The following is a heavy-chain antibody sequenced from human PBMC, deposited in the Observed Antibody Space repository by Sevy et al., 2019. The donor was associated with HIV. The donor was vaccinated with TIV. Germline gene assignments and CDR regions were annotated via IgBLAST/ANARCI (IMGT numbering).Heavy chain of an antibody. V-gene: IGHV1-18*01. Sequence: ASVKVSCKTSGFLFDDYSIAWIRQAPGQGLEWLGRIAGHSGDTDYAERFQGRVTMTTRPSTRTVYMELRSLNVDDTGVYYRAGDRRFFYQYWGQGTSVTVSS. D-gene: IGHD3-10*01. CDR3: AGDRRFFYQY. CDR2: IAGHSGDT. CDR1: GFLFDDYS. J-gene: IGHJ4*02.